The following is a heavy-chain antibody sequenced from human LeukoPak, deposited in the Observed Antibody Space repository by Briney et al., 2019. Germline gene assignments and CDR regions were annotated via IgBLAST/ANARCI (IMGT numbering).Heavy chain of an antibody. J-gene: IGHJ4*02. V-gene: IGHV3-23*01. CDR1: GFTFSNYG. Sequence: GGSLRLSCAASGFTFSNYGKGWVRQTPGKGMEWLSSVSGSGANRYYEDSVHGRFTISRDNAKNSLYLQMNSLRAEDTAVYYCSPIDYWGQGTLVTVSS. CDR2: VSGSGANR. CDR3: SPIDY.